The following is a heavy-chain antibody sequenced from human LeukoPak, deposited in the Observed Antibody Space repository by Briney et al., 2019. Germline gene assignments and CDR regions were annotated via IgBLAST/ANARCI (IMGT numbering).Heavy chain of an antibody. CDR1: GGSISSYY. CDR2: VYTSGST. Sequence: PSETLSLTCTVSGGSISSYYWSWIRQPAGKGLEWIGRVYTSGSTNYNPPLKSRVTMSVDTSKNQFSLKLSSVTAADTAVYYCARDRMVRGVIYYYYMDVWGKGTTVTISS. CDR3: ARDRMVRGVIYYYYMDV. J-gene: IGHJ6*03. D-gene: IGHD3-10*01. V-gene: IGHV4-4*07.